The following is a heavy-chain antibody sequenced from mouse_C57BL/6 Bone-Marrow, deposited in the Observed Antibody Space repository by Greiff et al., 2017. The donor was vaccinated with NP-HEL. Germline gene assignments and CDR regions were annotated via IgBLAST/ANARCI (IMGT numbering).Heavy chain of an antibody. CDR3: ARIPPGGSSYVSYWYFDV. D-gene: IGHD1-1*01. J-gene: IGHJ1*03. CDR1: GFSLTSYA. Sequence: VQLVESGPGLVAPSQSLSITCTVSGFSLTSYAISWVRQPPGKGLEWLGVIWTGGGTNYNSALKSRLSISKDNSKSQVFLKMNSLQTDDTARYYCARIPPGGSSYVSYWYFDVWGTGTTVTVSS. V-gene: IGHV2-9-1*01. CDR2: IWTGGGT.